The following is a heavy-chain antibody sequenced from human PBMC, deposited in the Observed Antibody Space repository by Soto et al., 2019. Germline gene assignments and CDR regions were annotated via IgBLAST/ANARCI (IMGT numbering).Heavy chain of an antibody. V-gene: IGHV1-58*01. CDR2: IVVGSEKT. CDR1: GFTFSRSA. J-gene: IGHJ4*02. CDR3: AATLDWGSYDFGGYPS. D-gene: IGHD3-22*01. Sequence: QMQLVQSGPEVKKPGTSVKVSCKGSGFTFSRSAVQWVRQARGQGLEWIGWIVVGSEKTNYAQKFQERVTISRDMSTSTAYMELSSLSSEDTAVYYCAATLDWGSYDFGGYPSWGQGTLVTVSS.